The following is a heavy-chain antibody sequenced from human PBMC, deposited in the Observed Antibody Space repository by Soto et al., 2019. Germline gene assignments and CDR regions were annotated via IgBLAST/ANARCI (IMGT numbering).Heavy chain of an antibody. D-gene: IGHD2-21*01. CDR3: GCDGYQPH. J-gene: IGHJ4*02. Sequence: PGGSLRLSCGASGFTFDEYGMHWVRQAPGKGLEWVSSISSSSSYIYYADSVKGRFTISRDTAKNSLYLQMNSLRAEDTAVYYCGCDGYQPHWGQGTLVTVSS. V-gene: IGHV3-21*01. CDR2: ISSSSSYI. CDR1: GFTFDEYG.